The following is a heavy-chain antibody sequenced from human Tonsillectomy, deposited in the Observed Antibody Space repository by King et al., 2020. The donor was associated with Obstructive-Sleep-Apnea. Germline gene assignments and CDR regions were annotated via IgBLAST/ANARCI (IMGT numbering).Heavy chain of an antibody. Sequence: VQLVESGGGLVQPGGSLKLSCAASGFTFTDYWMSWVRQAPGTGLEWVANIKQDGSEEYYVDAVKGRFTVSRDNAKNALYLQMNSLRADDTAVYFCGRDRLGHLFEGFDIWGQGTMVTVSS. CDR2: IKQDGSEE. V-gene: IGHV3-7*01. CDR3: GRDRLGHLFEGFDI. J-gene: IGHJ3*02. D-gene: IGHD3-10*01. CDR1: GFTFTDYW.